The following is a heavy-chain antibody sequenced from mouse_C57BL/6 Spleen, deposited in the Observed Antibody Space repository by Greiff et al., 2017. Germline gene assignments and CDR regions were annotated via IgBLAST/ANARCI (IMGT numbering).Heavy chain of an antibody. V-gene: IGHV1-82*01. CDR2: IYPGDGDT. D-gene: IGHD2-4*01. CDR1: GYAFSSSW. J-gene: IGHJ3*01. Sequence: QVQLQQSGPELVKPGASVKISCKASGYAFSSSWMNWVKQRPGKGLEWIGRIYPGDGDTNYNGKFKGKATLTADKSSSTAYMQLSSLTSEDSAVYFYARKPLYYDYDGFAYWGQGTLVTVSA. CDR3: ARKPLYYDYDGFAY.